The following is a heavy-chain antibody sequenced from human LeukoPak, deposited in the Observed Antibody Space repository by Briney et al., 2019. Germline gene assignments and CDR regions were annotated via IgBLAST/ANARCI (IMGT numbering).Heavy chain of an antibody. Sequence: GGSLRLSCAASGFTFSSYSMNWVRQAPGKGPEWVSSITSSSSYIYYADSLKGRFTISRDNAKNSLYLQMNSLRAEDTAVYYCARALVATAPFDYWGQGTQVTVSS. CDR1: GFTFSSYS. CDR2: ITSSSSYI. V-gene: IGHV3-21*06. J-gene: IGHJ4*02. D-gene: IGHD5-12*01. CDR3: ARALVATAPFDY.